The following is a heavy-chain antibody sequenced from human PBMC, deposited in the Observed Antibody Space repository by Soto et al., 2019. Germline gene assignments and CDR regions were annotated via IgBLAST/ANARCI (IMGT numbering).Heavy chain of an antibody. Sequence: SETLSLTCTVSGGSITSGDSYWSWIRQSPGKGLEWIAYIFYNGNAYYNPSLRSRASISVDTSKNQFSLKLTSVTAADTAVYYCARDFRFSSSSCVGAWFDPWGQGTPVTVSS. J-gene: IGHJ5*02. CDR2: IFYNGNA. D-gene: IGHD6-13*01. CDR1: GGSITSGDSY. V-gene: IGHV4-30-4*08. CDR3: ARDFRFSSSSCVGAWFDP.